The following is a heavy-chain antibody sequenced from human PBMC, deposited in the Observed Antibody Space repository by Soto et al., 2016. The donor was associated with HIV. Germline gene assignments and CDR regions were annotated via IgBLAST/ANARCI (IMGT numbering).Heavy chain of an antibody. J-gene: IGHJ3*02. D-gene: IGHD3-16*01. Sequence: EVQLVESGGGLVQPGRSLRLSCAASGFTFDDYAMHWVRQAPGKGLEWVSGISWNSGSIGYADSVKGRFTISRDNAKNSLYLQMNSLRAEDMALYYCAKDTGRGRDGYNADAFDIWGQGTMVTVSS. CDR1: GFTFDDYA. CDR2: ISWNSGSI. V-gene: IGHV3-9*03. CDR3: AKDTGRGRDGYNADAFDI.